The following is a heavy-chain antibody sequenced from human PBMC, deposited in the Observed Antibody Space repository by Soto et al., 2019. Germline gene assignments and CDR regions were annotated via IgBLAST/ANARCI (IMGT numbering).Heavy chain of an antibody. Sequence: QLQLQESGPGLVKPSETLSLTCTVSGGSISSSSYYWGWIRQPPGKGLEWIGSIYYGGSTYYNPSLKSRVTISVDTSKNQFSLKLSSVTAADTAVYYCARRERYSQTPYYYYYMDVWGKGTTVTVSS. D-gene: IGHD3-9*01. J-gene: IGHJ6*03. V-gene: IGHV4-39*01. CDR1: GGSISSSSYY. CDR2: IYYGGST. CDR3: ARRERYSQTPYYYYYMDV.